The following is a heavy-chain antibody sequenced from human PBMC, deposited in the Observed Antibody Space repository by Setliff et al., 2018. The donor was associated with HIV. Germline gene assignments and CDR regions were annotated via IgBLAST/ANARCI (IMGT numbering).Heavy chain of an antibody. CDR3: ARDRKVLYGQGLDSFMDV. CDR1: GVFLETYY. CDR2: SQTTGNT. J-gene: IGHJ6*04. Sequence: SETLSLTCSVSGVFLETYYWTWVRQSPGTGLEWIGFSQTTGNTKYNPSLRRRVSIFFDSPKNQFSLSLQSVTAADSAVYYCARDRKVLYGQGLDSFMDVWGKGATVTVSS. V-gene: IGHV4-4*08. D-gene: IGHD3-10*01.